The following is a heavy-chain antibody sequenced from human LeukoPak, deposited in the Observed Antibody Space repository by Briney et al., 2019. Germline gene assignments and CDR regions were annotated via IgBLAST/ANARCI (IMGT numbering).Heavy chain of an antibody. Sequence: ASVKVSCKASGYTFTTYDINWVRQSTGQGLEWMGWMNPNSGNTGYAQKFQGRVTMTRNTSISTAYMELSSLRSEDTAVYYCARGASREDYYYYYMDVWGKGTTVTVSS. CDR3: ARGASREDYYYYYMDV. V-gene: IGHV1-8*01. J-gene: IGHJ6*03. CDR1: GYTFTTYD. CDR2: MNPNSGNT.